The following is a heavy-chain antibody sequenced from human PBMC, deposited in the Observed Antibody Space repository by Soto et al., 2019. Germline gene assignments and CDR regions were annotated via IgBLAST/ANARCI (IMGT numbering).Heavy chain of an antibody. J-gene: IGHJ4*02. Sequence: GGSLRLSCAASGFTFSSYSMNWVRQAPGKGLEWVSSISSSSSYIYYADSVKGRFTISRDNAKNSLYLQMNSLRAEDTAVYYCASGSWGSYFDYWGQGTLVTVSS. CDR3: ASGSWGSYFDY. V-gene: IGHV3-21*01. CDR1: GFTFSSYS. CDR2: ISSSSSYI. D-gene: IGHD3-16*01.